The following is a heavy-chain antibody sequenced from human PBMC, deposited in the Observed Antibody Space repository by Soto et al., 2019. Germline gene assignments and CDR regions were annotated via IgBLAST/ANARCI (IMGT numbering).Heavy chain of an antibody. CDR2: IYYSGNT. V-gene: IGHV4-39*01. CDR1: GGYISSSSYY. Sequence: SETQSLTCPVSGGYISSSSYYWGWIRQPPGKGLEWIGSIYYSGNTYYNPSLKSRVTISVDTSKNQFSLKLNSVTAADTAVYYCTRHGKWDLLSWFDPWGQGTLVTVSS. CDR3: TRHGKWDLLSWFDP. D-gene: IGHD1-26*01. J-gene: IGHJ5*02.